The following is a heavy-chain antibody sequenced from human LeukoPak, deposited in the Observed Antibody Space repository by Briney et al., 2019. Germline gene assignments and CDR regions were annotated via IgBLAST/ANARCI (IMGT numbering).Heavy chain of an antibody. CDR3: ARGLAAAGKPNWFDH. V-gene: IGHV7-4-1*02. Sequence: GASVKVSCKASGYTFTSYAMNWVRQAPGQGLEWMGWINTNTGNPTYAQGFTGRFVFSLDTSVSTAYLQISSLKAEDTAVYYCARGLAAAGKPNWFDHWGQGTLVTVSS. J-gene: IGHJ5*02. CDR2: INTNTGNP. CDR1: GYTFTSYA. D-gene: IGHD6-13*01.